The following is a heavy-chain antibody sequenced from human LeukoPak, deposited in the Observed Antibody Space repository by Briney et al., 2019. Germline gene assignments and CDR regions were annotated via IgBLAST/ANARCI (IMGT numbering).Heavy chain of an antibody. D-gene: IGHD3-3*01. Sequence: SETLSLTCTVSGGSISSYYWSWIRQPPGKGLEWIGYIYYSGSTNYNPSLKSRVTISVDTSKNQFSLKLSSVTAADTAVYYCARVGNQYYDFWSGPRGWFDPWGQGTLVTVSS. CDR1: GGSISSYY. CDR2: IYYSGST. J-gene: IGHJ5*02. CDR3: ARVGNQYYDFWSGPRGWFDP. V-gene: IGHV4-59*01.